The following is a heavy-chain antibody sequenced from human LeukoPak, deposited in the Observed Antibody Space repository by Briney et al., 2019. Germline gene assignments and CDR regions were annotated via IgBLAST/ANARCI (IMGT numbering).Heavy chain of an antibody. Sequence: SVKVSCKASGGTFSSYAISWVRQAPGQGLEWMGRIIPILGIANYAQKFQGRVTITADKSTSTAYMELSSLRSEDTAVYYCARGADILTGFYGMDVWGQGTTVTVSS. D-gene: IGHD3-9*01. CDR2: IIPILGIA. V-gene: IGHV1-69*04. CDR3: ARGADILTGFYGMDV. CDR1: GGTFSSYA. J-gene: IGHJ6*02.